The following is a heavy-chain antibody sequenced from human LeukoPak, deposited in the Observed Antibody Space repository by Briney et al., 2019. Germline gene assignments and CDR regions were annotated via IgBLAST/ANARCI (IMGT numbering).Heavy chain of an antibody. CDR1: GFIFTNYG. D-gene: IGHD3-10*01. CDR3: AKDNYGRYDL. V-gene: IGHV3-23*01. J-gene: IGHJ5*02. Sequence: PGGTLTLSCAASGFIFTNYGMAWVRQAPGKGLEWVSGLSGNVHNPYYADSVKGRFTISRDNSKNTLYLEMNSLRAEDTATYFCAKDNYGRYDLWGPGTLVTVSS. CDR2: LSGNVHNP.